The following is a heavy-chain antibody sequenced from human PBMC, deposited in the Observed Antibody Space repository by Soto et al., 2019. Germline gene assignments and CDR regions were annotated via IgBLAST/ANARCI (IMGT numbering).Heavy chain of an antibody. J-gene: IGHJ5*01. CDR2: VYYNENT. D-gene: IGHD3-10*01. CDR1: DASINNFAYY. V-gene: IGHV4-39*01. CDR3: ARRERYYGSPGWFDP. Sequence: PSETLSLTCSVSDASINNFAYYWGWIRQPPGKGLEWIGTVYYNENTYYNPSLRSRVAISVDTAKNQFSLNLRSVTAADTAVYFCARRERYYGSPGWFDPWGQGTLVTVSS.